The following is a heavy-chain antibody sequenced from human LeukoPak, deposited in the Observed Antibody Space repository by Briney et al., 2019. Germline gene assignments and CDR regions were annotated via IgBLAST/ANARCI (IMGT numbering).Heavy chain of an antibody. J-gene: IGHJ1*01. CDR3: ARSGPLVGATSEYFQH. Sequence: GASVKVSCKASGGTFSSYAISWVRQASGQGLEWMGIINPSGGSTSCAQKFQGRVTMTRDMSTSTVYMELSSLRSEDTTVYYCARSGPLVGATSEYFQHWGQGTLVTVSS. CDR2: INPSGGST. CDR1: GGTFSSYA. V-gene: IGHV1-46*01. D-gene: IGHD1-26*01.